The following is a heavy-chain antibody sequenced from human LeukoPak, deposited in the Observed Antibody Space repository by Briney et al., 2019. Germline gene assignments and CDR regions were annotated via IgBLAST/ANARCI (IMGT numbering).Heavy chain of an antibody. V-gene: IGHV2-5*01. CDR2: TYWNNDK. CDR3: AHKGRGSGSYTM. CDR1: GFSLSTTGVG. D-gene: IGHD3-10*01. J-gene: IGHJ4*02. Sequence: TVSGPTLVNPTQTLTLTCTFSGFSLSTTGVGVGWIRQPPGKALEWLAVTYWNNDKSYSPSLKSRLTITKDTSKNQVVLIMTNMDPVDTATYYCAHKGRGSGSYTMWGQGTLVTVSS.